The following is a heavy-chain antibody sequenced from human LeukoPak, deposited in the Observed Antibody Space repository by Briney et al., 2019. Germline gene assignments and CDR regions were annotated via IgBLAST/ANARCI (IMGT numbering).Heavy chain of an antibody. D-gene: IGHD3-22*01. Sequence: ASVKVSCKASGGTFSSYAISWVRQAPGQGLEWMGMIIPILGIANYAQKFQGRVTITADKSTSTAYMELSSLRSEDTAVYYCARGLFQYSQPTMTDYWGQGTLVTVSS. J-gene: IGHJ4*02. CDR2: IIPILGIA. CDR3: ARGLFQYSQPTMTDY. V-gene: IGHV1-69*04. CDR1: GGTFSSYA.